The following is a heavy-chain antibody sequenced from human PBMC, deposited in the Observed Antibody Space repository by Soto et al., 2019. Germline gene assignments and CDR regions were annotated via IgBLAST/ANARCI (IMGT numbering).Heavy chain of an antibody. CDR3: TRDLFSYDYSGILWFDP. J-gene: IGHJ5*02. CDR1: GFAFSGSA. Sequence: GGSLRLSCAASGFAFSGSAMYWVRQASGKGPEWVGRIRSKGHNYATEYAASVKGRFTISRDDSKNTAYLQMNSLQTEDTAVYYCTRDLFSYDYSGILWFDPWGQGTLVTVPQ. CDR2: IRSKGHNYAT. D-gene: IGHD3-16*01. V-gene: IGHV3-73*01.